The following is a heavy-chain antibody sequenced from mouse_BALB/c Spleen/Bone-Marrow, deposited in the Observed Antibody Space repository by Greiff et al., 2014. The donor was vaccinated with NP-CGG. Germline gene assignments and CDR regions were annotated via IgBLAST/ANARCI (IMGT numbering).Heavy chain of an antibody. Sequence: DLVKPGASVKLSCKASGYTFTSYWINWIKQRPGQGLEWIGRIAPGRGSTYYNEMFKGKAILTVDTSSSTAYIQLSSLSSEDSAVYFCAYYRYDVNYWGQGTTLTVSS. CDR1: GYTFTSYW. CDR2: IAPGRGST. D-gene: IGHD2-14*01. CDR3: AYYRYDVNY. V-gene: IGHV1S41*01. J-gene: IGHJ2*01.